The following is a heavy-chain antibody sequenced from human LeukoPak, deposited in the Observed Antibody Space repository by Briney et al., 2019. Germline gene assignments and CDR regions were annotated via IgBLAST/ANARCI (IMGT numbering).Heavy chain of an antibody. V-gene: IGHV3-23*01. Sequence: GGSLRLSCAASGFTFSSYAMSWVRQAPGKGLERVSAISGSGGSTYYADSVKGRFTISRDNSKNTLYLQMNSLRAEDTAVYYCAKTSWTWYYYDSSGYPKYFQHWGQGTLVTVSS. D-gene: IGHD3-22*01. CDR1: GFTFSSYA. J-gene: IGHJ1*01. CDR3: AKTSWTWYYYDSSGYPKYFQH. CDR2: ISGSGGST.